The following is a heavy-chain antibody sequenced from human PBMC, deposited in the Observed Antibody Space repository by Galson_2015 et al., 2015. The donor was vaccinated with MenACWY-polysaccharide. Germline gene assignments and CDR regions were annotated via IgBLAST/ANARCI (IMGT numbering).Heavy chain of an antibody. CDR3: ARDGSSSTAPRPSKY. J-gene: IGHJ4*02. CDR1: GYTFTSNG. CDR2: ISTYNGNT. V-gene: IGHV1-18*01. D-gene: IGHD6-6*01. Sequence: SVKVSCKASGYTFTSNGISWVRQAPGQGLEWMGWISTYNGNTDNAQKFQGRVTMTTDTSTATALMELRSLGSDDTAVYYCARDGSSSTAPRPSKYWGQGTLVTVSS.